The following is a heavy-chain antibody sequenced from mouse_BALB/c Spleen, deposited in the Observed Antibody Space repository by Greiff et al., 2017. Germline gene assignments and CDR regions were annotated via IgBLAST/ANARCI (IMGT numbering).Heavy chain of an antibody. V-gene: IGHV1-9*01. Sequence: VQLQQSGAELMKPGASVKISCKATGYTFSSYWIEWVKQRPGHGLEWIGEILPGSGSTYYNEKFKGKATFTADTSSNTAYMQLSSLTSEDSAVYYCARIRVTDYFDYWGQGTTLTVSS. CDR1: GYTFSSYW. D-gene: IGHD2-2*01. CDR2: ILPGSGST. CDR3: ARIRVTDYFDY. J-gene: IGHJ2*01.